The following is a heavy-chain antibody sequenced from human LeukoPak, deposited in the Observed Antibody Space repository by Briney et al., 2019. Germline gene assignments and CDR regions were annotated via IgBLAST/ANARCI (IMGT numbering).Heavy chain of an antibody. CDR3: ARVRWFGELY. CDR2: IYSGGST. V-gene: IGHV3-66*02. Sequence: GGSLRLSCAASGFTVSSDYMSWVRQAPGKGLEWVSVIYSGGSTYYADSVKGRFTISRDNSKNTLYLQMNSPRAEDTAVYYCARVRWFGELYWGQGTLVTVSS. D-gene: IGHD3-10*01. J-gene: IGHJ4*02. CDR1: GFTVSSDY.